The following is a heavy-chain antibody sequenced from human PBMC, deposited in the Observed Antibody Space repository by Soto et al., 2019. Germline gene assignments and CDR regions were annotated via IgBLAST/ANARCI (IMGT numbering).Heavy chain of an antibody. J-gene: IGHJ6*02. CDR3: AMLGGWSGGSSGMDV. V-gene: IGHV3-72*01. Sequence: EVQLVESGGGLVQPGGSLRLSCAASGLIFSNYHMDWVRQAPGRGLGWVGRIRREANSYTTEYAAFVKGRFTISRDDSKTSLYLKMNSLKSEDTAVYYCAMLGGWSGGSSGMDVWGQGTTVTVSS. D-gene: IGHD6-19*01. CDR2: IRREANSYTT. CDR1: GLIFSNYH.